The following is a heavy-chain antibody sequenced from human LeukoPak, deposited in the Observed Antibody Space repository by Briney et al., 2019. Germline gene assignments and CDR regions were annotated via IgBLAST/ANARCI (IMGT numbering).Heavy chain of an antibody. Sequence: GSSVNVSYTASEHTFTAYYMHWVRQAPGQGLEWRGWINPNSGGTNYAQKFQGRVTMTRDTSISTAYMELSRLRSDDTAVYYCVRSYTSGSDYFDGWGQGTLVTVSS. CDR2: INPNSGGT. D-gene: IGHD6-19*01. J-gene: IGHJ4*02. V-gene: IGHV1-2*02. CDR3: VRSYTSGSDYFDG. CDR1: EHTFTAYY.